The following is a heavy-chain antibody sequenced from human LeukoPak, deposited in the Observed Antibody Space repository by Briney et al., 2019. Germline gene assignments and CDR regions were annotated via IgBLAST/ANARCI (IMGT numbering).Heavy chain of an antibody. CDR1: GCTFTSYY. Sequence: EASVKVSCKASGCTFTSYYMHWVRQAPGQGLEWMGIINPSGGSTSYAQKFQGRVTMTRDMSTSTVYMELSSLRSEDTAVYYCARDSYYDFWSGYYGLDYWGQGTLVTVSS. V-gene: IGHV1-46*01. CDR2: INPSGGST. J-gene: IGHJ4*02. D-gene: IGHD3-3*01. CDR3: ARDSYYDFWSGYYGLDY.